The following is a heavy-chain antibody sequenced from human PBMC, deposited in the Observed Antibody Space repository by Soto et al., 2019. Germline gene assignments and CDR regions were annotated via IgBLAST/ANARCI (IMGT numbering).Heavy chain of an antibody. J-gene: IGHJ4*02. D-gene: IGHD3-3*01. CDR1: GGSISSYY. V-gene: IGHV4-59*12. CDR3: ARKRDFWSGYYDY. Sequence: TSETLSLTCTVSGGSISSYYWSWIRQPPGKGLEWIGDIYHSGSTNYNPSLKSRVTISVDTSKNQFSLKLSSVTAADTAVYYCARKRDFWSGYYDYWGQGTLVTVSS. CDR2: IYHSGST.